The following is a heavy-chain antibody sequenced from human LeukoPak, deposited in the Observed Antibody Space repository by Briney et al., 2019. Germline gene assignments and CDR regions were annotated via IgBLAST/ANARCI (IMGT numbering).Heavy chain of an antibody. CDR1: SYSISSGSY. V-gene: IGHV4-38-2*01. CDR3: ARATYVDDMLYQYFDY. Sequence: SETLSLTCAVSSYSISSGSYWGWIRPSPGKGLEWVGSIFHSGNSYYNPSLKSRLTMSVDTSKNQFSLKLTSVTAADTALYYCARATYVDDMLYQYFDYWGQGILVTVSS. J-gene: IGHJ4*02. CDR2: IFHSGNS. D-gene: IGHD4-17*01.